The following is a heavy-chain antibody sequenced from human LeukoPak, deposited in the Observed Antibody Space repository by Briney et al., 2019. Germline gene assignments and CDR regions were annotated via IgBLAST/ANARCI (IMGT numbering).Heavy chain of an antibody. CDR3: AKGGTGGYSSRDAFDI. CDR2: ISGSGGST. D-gene: IGHD5-18*01. V-gene: IGHV3-23*01. J-gene: IGHJ3*02. Sequence: GGSLRLSCAASGFTFSSYAMSWVRQAPGKGLEWVSAISGSGGSTYYADSVKGRFTISRDNSKNTLYLQMNSLRAEDTAVYYCAKGGTGGYSSRDAFDIWGQGTMVTVSS. CDR1: GFTFSSYA.